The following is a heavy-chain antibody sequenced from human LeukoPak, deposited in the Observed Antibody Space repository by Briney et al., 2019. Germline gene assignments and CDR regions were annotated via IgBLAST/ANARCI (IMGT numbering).Heavy chain of an antibody. D-gene: IGHD6-13*01. J-gene: IGHJ4*02. V-gene: IGHV3-11*04. CDR2: ISSSGSTI. Sequence: GGSLRLSCAASGFTFSDYYMSWIRQAPGKGLEWVSYISSSGSTIYYADSVKGRFTISRDNAKNSLYLHISNLRAEDTAVYYCARSRASSRAPDYWGQGTLVTVSS. CDR3: ARSRASSRAPDY. CDR1: GFTFSDYY.